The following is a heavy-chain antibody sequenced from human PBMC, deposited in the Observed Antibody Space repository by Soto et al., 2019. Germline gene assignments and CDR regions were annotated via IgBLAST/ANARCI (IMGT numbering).Heavy chain of an antibody. J-gene: IGHJ6*02. CDR1: GFTFSSYS. CDR3: ARDHFVVVPAATATYYGMDV. D-gene: IGHD2-2*01. CDR2: ISSSSSYI. V-gene: IGHV3-21*01. Sequence: GGSLRLSCGASGFTFSSYSINWVRQAPGKGLEWVSSISSSSSYIYYADSVKGRFTISRDNAKNSLYLQMNSLRAEDTAVYYCARDHFVVVPAATATYYGMDVWGQGTTVTVSS.